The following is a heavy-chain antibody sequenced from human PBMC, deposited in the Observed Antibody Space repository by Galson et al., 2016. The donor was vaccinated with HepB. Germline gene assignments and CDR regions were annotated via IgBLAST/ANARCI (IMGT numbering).Heavy chain of an antibody. Sequence: SVKVSCKASGGTFSSYAISWVRQAPGQRLEWMGGIIPIFGTANYAQKFQGRVTITADESTSTAYMEMSSLRSEDTAVYYCARAGDGYGSGNYYLGNWFDPWGQGTLVTVSS. CDR2: IIPIFGTA. V-gene: IGHV1-69*13. D-gene: IGHD3-10*01. CDR3: ARAGDGYGSGNYYLGNWFDP. CDR1: GGTFSSYA. J-gene: IGHJ5*02.